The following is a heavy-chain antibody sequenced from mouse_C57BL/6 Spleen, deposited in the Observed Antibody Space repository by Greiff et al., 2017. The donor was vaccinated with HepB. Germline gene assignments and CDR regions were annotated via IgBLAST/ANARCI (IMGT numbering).Heavy chain of an antibody. CDR3: ARSVYGSTLFAS. J-gene: IGHJ3*01. D-gene: IGHD1-1*01. Sequence: QVQLKESGPELVKPGASVKISCKASGYAFSSSWMNWVKQRPGKGLEWIGRIYPGDGDTNYNGKFKGKATLTADKSSSTAYRQLSSLTSEDSAVYFCARSVYGSTLFASGAKGLWSLSLQ. V-gene: IGHV1-82*01. CDR2: IYPGDGDT. CDR1: GYAFSSSW.